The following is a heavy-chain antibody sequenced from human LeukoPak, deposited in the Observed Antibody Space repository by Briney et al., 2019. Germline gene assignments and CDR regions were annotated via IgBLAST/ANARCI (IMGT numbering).Heavy chain of an antibody. D-gene: IGHD6-13*01. CDR3: ARGYSSSWYYNWFDP. V-gene: IGHV4-61*02. J-gene: IGHJ5*02. Sequence: SQTLSLTCTVSGGSISSGSYYWSWIRQPAGKGLEWIGRIYTSGSTNYNPSLKSRVTISVDTSKNQFSLKLSSVTATDTALYYCARGYSSSWYYNWFDPWGQGTLVTVSS. CDR1: GGSISSGSYY. CDR2: IYTSGST.